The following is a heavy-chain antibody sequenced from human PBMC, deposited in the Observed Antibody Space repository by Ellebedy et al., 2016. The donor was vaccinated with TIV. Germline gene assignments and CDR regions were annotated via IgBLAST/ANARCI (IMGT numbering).Heavy chain of an antibody. CDR1: GYTFTDHG. J-gene: IGHJ4*02. CDR3: ARDLTSGVD. V-gene: IGHV1-18*04. CDR2: ISAYTGNT. D-gene: IGHD2-21*02. Sequence: AASVKVSCKASGYTFTDHGISWVRQAPGQGLEWMGWISAYTGNTNYAQKVQGRVTMTTATPTSTAYMELRSLRSDDTAVYYCARDLTSGVDWGQGTLVTVSS.